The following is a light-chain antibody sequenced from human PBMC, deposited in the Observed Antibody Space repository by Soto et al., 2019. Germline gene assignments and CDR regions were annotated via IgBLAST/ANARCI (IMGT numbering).Light chain of an antibody. CDR3: QQSYSTPWT. V-gene: IGKV1-39*01. CDR1: QSITNY. CDR2: AAS. J-gene: IGKJ1*01. Sequence: DIQMTQSPSSLSASVGDRVTITCRASQSITNYLNWYQQKPGKAPKLLIYAASSLKSGVPSSFSGSESGTDFPLSISSLQPEDFATYYCQQSYSTPWTFGQGTKVEIK.